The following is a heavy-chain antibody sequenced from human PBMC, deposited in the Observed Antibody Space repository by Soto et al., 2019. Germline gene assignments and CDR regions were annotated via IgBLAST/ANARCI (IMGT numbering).Heavy chain of an antibody. Sequence: GGSLRLSCAASGFTFSSYGMHWVRQAPGKGLEWVAVISYDGSNKYYADSVKGRFTISRDNSKNTLYLQMNSLRAEDTAVYYCANLIVKVGSGYHDAFDIWGQGTMVTVSS. V-gene: IGHV3-30*18. J-gene: IGHJ3*02. CDR2: ISYDGSNK. CDR3: ANLIVKVGSGYHDAFDI. D-gene: IGHD3-3*01. CDR1: GFTFSSYG.